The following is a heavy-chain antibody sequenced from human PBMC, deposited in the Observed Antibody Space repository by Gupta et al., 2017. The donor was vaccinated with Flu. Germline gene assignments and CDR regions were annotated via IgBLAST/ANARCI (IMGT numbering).Heavy chain of an antibody. D-gene: IGHD6-13*01. Sequence: QVQLQQWGAGLLKASETLSLTCAVYGGSFSGYYWTWIRQPPGKGLEWIGEINDSGSTNYNPSLKSRVTISVDTSQNQFSLKLSSVTAADTAVYFCARGRHNSNWYPFFDYWGQGTLVTVSS. CDR1: GGSFSGYY. J-gene: IGHJ4*02. CDR3: ARGRHNSNWYPFFDY. CDR2: INDSGST. V-gene: IGHV4-34*01.